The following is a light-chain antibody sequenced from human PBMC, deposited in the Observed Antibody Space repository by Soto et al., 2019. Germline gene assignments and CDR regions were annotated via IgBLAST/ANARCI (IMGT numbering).Light chain of an antibody. V-gene: IGLV1-44*01. J-gene: IGLJ1*01. Sequence: QSVLTQPPSASGTPGQRVTISCSGSSSNIGSNTVNWYQQLPGTAPKLLIYSNNQRPSGVPDRFSGSKSGTSASLAISGLQSEDEADYYCAAWDDSLNGHHDVFGTGTQLTVL. CDR2: SNN. CDR1: SSNIGSNT. CDR3: AAWDDSLNGHHDV.